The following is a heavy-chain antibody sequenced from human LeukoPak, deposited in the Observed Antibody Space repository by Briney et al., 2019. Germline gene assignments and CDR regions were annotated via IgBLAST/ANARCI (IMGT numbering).Heavy chain of an antibody. CDR3: AEGPQSGYNSPFFDY. Sequence: GGSLRLSCAASGFTFSSYSMNWVRQAPGKGLEWVSSISSSSSYIYYADSVKGRFTISRDNAKNSLYLQMNSLRAEDTAVYYCAEGPQSGYNSPFFDYWGQGTLVTVSS. CDR2: ISSSSSYI. V-gene: IGHV3-21*01. J-gene: IGHJ4*02. D-gene: IGHD5-24*01. CDR1: GFTFSSYS.